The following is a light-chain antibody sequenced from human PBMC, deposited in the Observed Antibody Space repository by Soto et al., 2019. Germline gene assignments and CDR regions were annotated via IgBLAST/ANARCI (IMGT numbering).Light chain of an antibody. Sequence: QSALTQPRSVSGSPGQSVTISCTGTSSDVGGSNLVSWYQQHAGRAPKLVIYDVIKRPSGVPDRFSGSKSGNTASLTISGLQVEYEADYYCCSYAGNSLWVFGGGTQLTVL. V-gene: IGLV2-11*01. CDR3: CSYAGNSLWV. J-gene: IGLJ3*02. CDR1: SSDVGGSNL. CDR2: DVI.